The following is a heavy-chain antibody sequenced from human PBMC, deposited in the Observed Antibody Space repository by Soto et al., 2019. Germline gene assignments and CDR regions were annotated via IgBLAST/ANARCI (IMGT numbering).Heavy chain of an antibody. CDR3: AKKHEGNHHFDY. Sequence: VVSLILSCSASGFTFINYAIHWFRQAPVNGLEWVSGIGVSGTGTYYADSVKVRFTISRDNSKNTVYLQMNSLRVDDTAVYYCAKKHEGNHHFDYWGQGNVVTVSS. D-gene: IGHD3-10*01. CDR1: GFTFINYA. CDR2: IGVSGTGT. V-gene: IGHV3-23*01. J-gene: IGHJ4*02.